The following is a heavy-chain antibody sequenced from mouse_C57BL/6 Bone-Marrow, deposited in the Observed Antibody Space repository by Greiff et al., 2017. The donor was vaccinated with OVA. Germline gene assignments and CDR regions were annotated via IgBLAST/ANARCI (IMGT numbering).Heavy chain of an antibody. Sequence: VQLQQSGAELVRPGASVTLSCKASGYTFTDYEMHWVKQTPVHGLEWIGAIDPETGGTAYNQKFKGKAILTADKSSSTAYMELRSLTSEDSAVYYCTRGEVGGDFDYWGQGTPLTVSS. J-gene: IGHJ2*01. CDR2: IDPETGGT. V-gene: IGHV1-15*01. CDR3: TRGEVGGDFDY. CDR1: GYTFTDYE. D-gene: IGHD1-1*01.